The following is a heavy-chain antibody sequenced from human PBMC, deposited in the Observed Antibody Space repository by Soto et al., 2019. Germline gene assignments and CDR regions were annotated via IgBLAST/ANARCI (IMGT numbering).Heavy chain of an antibody. D-gene: IGHD3-16*01. CDR3: ASRAFY. CDR2: ISSTGGST. CDR1: GFTFGNYA. V-gene: IGHV3-23*01. J-gene: IGHJ4*02. Sequence: DVQLLESGGGLVQPGGSLRLSCAASGFTFGNYAMTWVRRAPGKGLEWVSAISSTGGSTYYADSVKGRFTISRDNSKNTLYLQMTSLSAEDTAVYYCASRAFYWGQGTLVTVSS.